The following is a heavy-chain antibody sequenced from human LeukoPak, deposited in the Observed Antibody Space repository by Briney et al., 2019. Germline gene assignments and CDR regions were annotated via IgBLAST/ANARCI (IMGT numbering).Heavy chain of an antibody. J-gene: IGHJ4*02. V-gene: IGHV4-4*07. CDR1: GGSISSYY. D-gene: IGHD6-13*01. CDR2: IYSTGST. Sequence: SETLSLTCTVSGGSISSYYWSWIRQPAGKGLEWIGRIYSTGSTNYNPSLKSRVTMSVDTSKNQFSLRPRSVTAADTAVYYCARQMASAGTAGFDFWGQGALVTVSS. CDR3: ARQMASAGTAGFDF.